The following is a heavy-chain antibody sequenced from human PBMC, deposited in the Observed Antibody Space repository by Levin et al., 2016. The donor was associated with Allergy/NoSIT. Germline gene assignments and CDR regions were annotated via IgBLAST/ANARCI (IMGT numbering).Heavy chain of an antibody. J-gene: IGHJ4*02. CDR3: ARDVPAMVRGVIIRHFDY. V-gene: IGHV4-4*07. D-gene: IGHD3-10*01. Sequence: SETLSLTCTVSGGSISSYYWSWIRQPAGKGLEWIGRIYTSGSTNYNPSLKSRVTMSVDTSKNQFSLKLSSVTAADTAVYYCARDVPAMVRGVIIRHFDYWGQGTLVTVSS. CDR1: GGSISSYY. CDR2: IYTSGST.